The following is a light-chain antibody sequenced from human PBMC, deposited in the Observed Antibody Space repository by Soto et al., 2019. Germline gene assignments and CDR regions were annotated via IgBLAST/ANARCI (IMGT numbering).Light chain of an antibody. CDR3: SSYAGSGTFDV. CDR1: SGNVGSYNL. Sequence: QSALTQPASVSGSPGQSTTISCTGTSGNVGSYNLVSWYQQHPGKAPKLMIYEGNKRPSGVSNRFSGSKSGNTASLTISGRQAEDEADYYCSSYAGSGTFDVFGTGTKLTVL. V-gene: IGLV2-23*01. J-gene: IGLJ1*01. CDR2: EGN.